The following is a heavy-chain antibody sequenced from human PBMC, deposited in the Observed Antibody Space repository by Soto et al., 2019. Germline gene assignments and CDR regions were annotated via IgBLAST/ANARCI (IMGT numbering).Heavy chain of an antibody. CDR2: INPDNGNT. V-gene: IGHV1-3*01. D-gene: IGHD2-15*01. Sequence: ASVKVSCKASGYTFTRYTMNWVRQAPGQRLEWMGWINPDNGNTKSSQKFQDRVIITRDTSASTAYMDLSSLRSEDTAVYYCARGIATGQLDPWGQGTLVTFSS. CDR3: ARGIATGQLDP. CDR1: GYTFTRYT. J-gene: IGHJ5*02.